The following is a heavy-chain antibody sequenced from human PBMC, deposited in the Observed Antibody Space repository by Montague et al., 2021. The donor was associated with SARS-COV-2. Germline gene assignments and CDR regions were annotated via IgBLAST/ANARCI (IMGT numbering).Heavy chain of an antibody. Sequence: SETLSLTCAVYGASSSNYYWSWIRQSPGKGLEWVGEINHSGYTXXXPSXESRLTISLDSSKKQFSLKMTSVTAADTAIYYCASAPRYSFGFWAYWGQGTRVSVSS. V-gene: IGHV4-34*01. CDR2: INHSGYT. D-gene: IGHD5-12*01. CDR1: GASSSNYY. J-gene: IGHJ4*02. CDR3: ASAPRYSFGFWAY.